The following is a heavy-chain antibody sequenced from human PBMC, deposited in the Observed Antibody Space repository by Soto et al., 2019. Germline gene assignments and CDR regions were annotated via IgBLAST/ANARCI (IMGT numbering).Heavy chain of an antibody. D-gene: IGHD2-2*01. V-gene: IGHV3-64*01. CDR3: ARGRVSTVVPAAIGPQHWFDP. J-gene: IGHJ5*02. CDR2: ISSNGGST. Sequence: EVQLVESGGGLVQPGGSLRLSCAASGFTFSSYAMHWVRQAPGKGLEYVSAISSNGGSTYYANSVKGRFTISRDNSKNTLYLQMGSLRAEDMAVYYCARGRVSTVVPAAIGPQHWFDPWGQGTLVTVSS. CDR1: GFTFSSYA.